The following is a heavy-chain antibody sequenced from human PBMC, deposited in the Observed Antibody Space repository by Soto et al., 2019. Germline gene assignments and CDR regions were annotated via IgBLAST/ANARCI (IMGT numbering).Heavy chain of an antibody. J-gene: IGHJ4*02. Sequence: PSETRALTGAVYGGSFNNYYWSWTRRPPGKGLEWIGEINHSGSTDDNPSRKSRVTISIDTSKNHLSLTLSSVTAADTAVYYCASVNIVKDAFDIWRQGTLVTVSS. CDR1: GGSFNNYY. D-gene: IGHD5-12*01. CDR3: ASVNIVKDAFDI. CDR2: INHSGST. V-gene: IGHV4-34*01.